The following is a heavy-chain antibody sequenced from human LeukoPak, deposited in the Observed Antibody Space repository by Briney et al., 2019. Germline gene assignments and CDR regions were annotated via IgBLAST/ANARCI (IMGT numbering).Heavy chain of an antibody. CDR1: GFTFDDHG. Sequence: GGSLRLSCAASGFTFDDHGMSWFRQAPGKGLEGVAVIWYDGSNKYYADSVKGRFTIFRDNSKNTLDLQMNSLRAEDTAVYYCAKAAQSRLRYYGSGSYEDYWGQGTLVTVSS. D-gene: IGHD3-10*01. V-gene: IGHV3-33*06. J-gene: IGHJ4*02. CDR3: AKAAQSRLRYYGSGSYEDY. CDR2: IWYDGSNK.